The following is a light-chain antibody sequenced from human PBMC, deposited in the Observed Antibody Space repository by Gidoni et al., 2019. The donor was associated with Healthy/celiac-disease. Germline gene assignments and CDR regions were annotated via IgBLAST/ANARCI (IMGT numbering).Light chain of an antibody. J-gene: IGKJ1*01. CDR2: DAS. V-gene: IGKV1-5*01. Sequence: DIQMTQSPSTLSASVGDRVTITCRASQSISSWLAWYQQKPGKAPKLLIYDASSLERGVPLRFSGSGSGTEFTLTISSLQPDDFATYYCQQYNSYPWTFGQGTKVEIK. CDR1: QSISSW. CDR3: QQYNSYPWT.